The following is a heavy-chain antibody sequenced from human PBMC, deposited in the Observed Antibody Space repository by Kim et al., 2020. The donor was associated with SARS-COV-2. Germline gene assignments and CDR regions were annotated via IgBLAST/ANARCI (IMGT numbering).Heavy chain of an antibody. CDR3: AKDIGYSSSWYATANYYYYGMDV. V-gene: IGHV3-43*02. CDR1: GFTFDDYA. Sequence: LSLTCAASGFTFDDYAMHWVRQAPGKGLEWVSLISGDGGSTYYADSVKGRSTISRDNSKNSLYLQMNSLRTEDTALYYCAKDIGYSSSWYATANYYYYGMDVWGQGTTVTISS. CDR2: ISGDGGST. J-gene: IGHJ6*02. D-gene: IGHD6-13*01.